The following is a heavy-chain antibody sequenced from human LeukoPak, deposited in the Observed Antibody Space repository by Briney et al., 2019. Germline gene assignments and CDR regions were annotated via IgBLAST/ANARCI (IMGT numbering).Heavy chain of an antibody. CDR3: ARQRASGTWWYDP. Sequence: SETLSLTCSVSGASIRSYFWSWIRQSPGKGLEWVGYISYNGDSDRNPSLKSRVTISLDMSKSQFSLKVRSVTAADSAVYYCARQRASGTWWYDPWGQGTLVTVFS. D-gene: IGHD1/OR15-1a*01. CDR1: GASIRSYF. V-gene: IGHV4-59*08. J-gene: IGHJ5*02. CDR2: ISYNGDS.